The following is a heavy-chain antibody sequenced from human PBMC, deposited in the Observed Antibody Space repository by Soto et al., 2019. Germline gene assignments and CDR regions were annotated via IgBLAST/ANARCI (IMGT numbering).Heavy chain of an antibody. V-gene: IGHV1-69*13. CDR1: GGTFSSYA. CDR2: IIPIFGTA. J-gene: IGHJ5*02. Sequence: SVKVSCKASGGTFSSYAISWVRQAPGQGLEWMGGIIPIFGTANYARKFQGRVTITADESTSTAYMELSSLRSEDTAVYYCARDEYCSSTSCYTRHFDPWGQGTLVTVSS. CDR3: ARDEYCSSTSCYTRHFDP. D-gene: IGHD2-2*02.